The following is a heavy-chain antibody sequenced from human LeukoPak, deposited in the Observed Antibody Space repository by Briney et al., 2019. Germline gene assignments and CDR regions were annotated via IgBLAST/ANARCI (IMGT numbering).Heavy chain of an antibody. CDR2: IYYSGST. J-gene: IGHJ4*02. CDR3: ARYLDY. D-gene: IGHD3-9*01. V-gene: IGHV4-59*01. Sequence: SETLSLTCAVYGGSFSGYYWSWIRQPPGKGLEWIGYIYYSGSTNYNPSFKSRVTISADTSRNQFSLKLTSVTSADTAVYYCARYLDYWGQGILVTVSS. CDR1: GGSFSGYY.